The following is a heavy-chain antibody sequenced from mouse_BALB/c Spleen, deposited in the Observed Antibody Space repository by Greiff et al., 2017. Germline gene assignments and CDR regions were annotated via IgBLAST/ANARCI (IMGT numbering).Heavy chain of an antibody. V-gene: IGHV1S137*01. Sequence: QVQLKQSGAELVRPGVSVKISCKGSGYTFTDYAMHWVKQSHAKSLEWIGVISTYYGDASYNQKFKGKATMTVDKSSSTAYMELARLTSEDSAIYYCASSSYAMDYWGQGTSVTVSS. CDR3: ASSSYAMDY. J-gene: IGHJ4*01. CDR1: GYTFTDYA. D-gene: IGHD1-1*01. CDR2: ISTYYGDA.